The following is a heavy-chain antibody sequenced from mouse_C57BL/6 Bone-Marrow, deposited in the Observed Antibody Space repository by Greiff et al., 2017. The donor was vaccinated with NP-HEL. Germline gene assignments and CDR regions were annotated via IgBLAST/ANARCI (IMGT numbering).Heavy chain of an antibody. J-gene: IGHJ2*01. CDR1: GYTFTSYG. V-gene: IGHV1-81*01. D-gene: IGHD1-1*01. Sequence: QVQLQQSGAELARPGAPVKLSCKASGYTFTSYGISWVKQRTGQGLEWIGEIYPRSGNTYYNEKFKGKATLTADKSSSTAYMELRSLTSEDSAVYFCARSTTVVAEYDFDYWGQGTTLTVSS. CDR3: ARSTTVVAEYDFDY. CDR2: IYPRSGNT.